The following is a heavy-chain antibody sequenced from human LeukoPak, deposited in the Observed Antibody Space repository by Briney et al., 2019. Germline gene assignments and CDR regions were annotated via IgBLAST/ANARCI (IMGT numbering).Heavy chain of an antibody. V-gene: IGHV3-23*01. J-gene: IGHJ4*02. CDR1: GFTCSSYG. D-gene: IGHD3-22*01. CDR3: AKVWTYYYDSSGYYYDY. CDR2: ISGSGGST. Sequence: PGGSLRLSCAASGFTCSSYGMSWVRQAPGKGLEGVSAISGSGGSTYYADSVKGRFTISRDNSKNTLYLQMNSLRAEDTAVYYCAKVWTYYYDSSGYYYDYWGQGTLVTVSS.